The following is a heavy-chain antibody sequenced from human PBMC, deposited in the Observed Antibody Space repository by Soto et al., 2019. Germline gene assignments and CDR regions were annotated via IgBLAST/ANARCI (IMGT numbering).Heavy chain of an antibody. CDR1: GYTFTGYY. D-gene: IGHD6-13*01. V-gene: IGHV1-2*04. J-gene: IGHJ6*02. CDR2: INPNSGGT. CDR3: ARVAAAAGTAWFYYYVMDV. Sequence: GASVKVSCKASGYTFTGYYMHWVRQAPGQGLEWMGWINPNSGGTNYAQKFQGWVTITRDTSASTAYMELSSLRSEDTAVYYCARVAAAAGTAWFYYYVMDVWGQGTTVTVSS.